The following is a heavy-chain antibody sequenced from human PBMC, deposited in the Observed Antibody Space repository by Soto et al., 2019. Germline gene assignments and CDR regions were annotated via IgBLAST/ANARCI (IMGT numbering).Heavy chain of an antibody. CDR3: ARATRSGSPHFDH. J-gene: IGHJ4*02. D-gene: IGHD5-12*01. Sequence: ASVKVSCKGAGYTFSNYYMHWVRQAPGQGLEWMGIINPSGDSTSYAQEFQGRVTMTRETSTSTLYMELSSLRSEDTAVYYCARATRSGSPHFDHWGQGTLVTAPQ. V-gene: IGHV1-46*01. CDR2: INPSGDST. CDR1: GYTFSNYY.